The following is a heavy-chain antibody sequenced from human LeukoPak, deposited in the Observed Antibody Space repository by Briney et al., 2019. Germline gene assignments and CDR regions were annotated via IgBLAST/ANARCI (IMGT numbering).Heavy chain of an antibody. D-gene: IGHD3-10*01. J-gene: IGHJ4*02. CDR2: ISWNSGSI. Sequence: GGSLRLSCAASGFTFDDYAMHWVRQAPGKGLEWASGISWNSGSIGYADSVKGRFTISRDNAKNSLYLQMNSLRAEDTALYYCAKALGGGFGELDYWGQGTLVTVSS. CDR3: AKALGGGFGELDY. CDR1: GFTFDDYA. V-gene: IGHV3-9*01.